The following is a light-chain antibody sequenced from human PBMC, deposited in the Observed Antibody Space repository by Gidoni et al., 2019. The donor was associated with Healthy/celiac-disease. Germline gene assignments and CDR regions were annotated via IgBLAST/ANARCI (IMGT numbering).Light chain of an antibody. J-gene: IGKJ1*01. Sequence: DIQMTQSPSSLSASVGDRVTITCRASQSISSYLNWYQQKPGKAPKRLIYAASSLQSGVPSRFSGSGSGTDFTLTISRLQPEDFATYYCQQSYSTPRTFGQGTKVEIK. CDR2: AAS. V-gene: IGKV1-39*01. CDR3: QQSYSTPRT. CDR1: QSISSY.